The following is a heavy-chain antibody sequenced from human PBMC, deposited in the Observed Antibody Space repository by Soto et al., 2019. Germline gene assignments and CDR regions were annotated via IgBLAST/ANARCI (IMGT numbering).Heavy chain of an antibody. D-gene: IGHD3-22*01. CDR1: GYTFTSYG. CDR2: ISAYNGNT. V-gene: IGHV1-18*01. CDR3: ARVPPYYDSSGYNWFDP. Sequence: ASVKVSCKASGYTFTSYGISWVRQAPGQGLEWMGWISAYNGNTNYAQKLQGRVTMTTDTSTSTAYMELRSLRSDDTAVYYCARVPPYYDSSGYNWFDPWGQGTLVTVSS. J-gene: IGHJ5*02.